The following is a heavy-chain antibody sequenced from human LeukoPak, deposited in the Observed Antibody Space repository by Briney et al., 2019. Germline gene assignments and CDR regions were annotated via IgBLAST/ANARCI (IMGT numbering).Heavy chain of an antibody. CDR3: ARGPWGRGVPQAFDY. CDR2: INHSGST. J-gene: IGHJ4*02. V-gene: IGHV4-34*01. D-gene: IGHD3-10*01. CDR1: GGSFSGYY. Sequence: SETLSLTCAVYGGSFSGYYWSWIRQPPGKGLEWIGEINHSGSTNYSPSLKSRVTISVDTSKNQFSLKLSSVTAADTAVYYCARGPWGRGVPQAFDYWGQGTLVTVSS.